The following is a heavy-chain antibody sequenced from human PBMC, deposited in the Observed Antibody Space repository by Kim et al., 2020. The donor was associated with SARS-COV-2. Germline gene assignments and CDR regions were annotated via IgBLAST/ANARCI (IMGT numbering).Heavy chain of an antibody. Sequence: ASVKVSCKASGYTFTSYYMHWVRQAPGQGLEWMGIINPSGGSTSYAQKFQGRVTMTRDTSTSTVYMELSSLRSEDTAVYYCARVYCSSTSCPRDYYYGMDVWGQGTTVTVSS. CDR3: ARVYCSSTSCPRDYYYGMDV. CDR2: INPSGGST. V-gene: IGHV1-46*01. CDR1: GYTFTSYY. D-gene: IGHD2-2*01. J-gene: IGHJ6*02.